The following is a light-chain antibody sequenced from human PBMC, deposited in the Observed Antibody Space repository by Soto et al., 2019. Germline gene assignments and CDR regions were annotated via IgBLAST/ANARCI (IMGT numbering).Light chain of an antibody. CDR1: SSDVGGYSY. CDR3: CSYACSYTFGARAHVL. CDR2: DVN. J-gene: IGLJ2*01. V-gene: IGLV2-11*01. Sequence: QSALTQPRSVSGSPGQSVTISCTGTSSDVGGYSYVSWYQQYPGKAPKLMIFDVNKRPSGVPNRFSGSKSGNTASLTISGLQADDEADYYCCSYACSYTFGARAHVLFGGGTKVTVL.